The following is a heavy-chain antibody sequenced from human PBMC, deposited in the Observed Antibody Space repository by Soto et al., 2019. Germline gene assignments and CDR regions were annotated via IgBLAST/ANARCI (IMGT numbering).Heavy chain of an antibody. CDR2: VYYSGTT. J-gene: IGHJ4*02. Sequence: SETLSLTCSVSGGSVSDKTYYWSWIRQPPGKRLEWIGYVYYSGTTNYNPSLKSRVTIPVDLSKNRFSLRLSSVTTADTALYYCARTTAVPNTLRSRYFFDYWGQGTLVTVSS. CDR3: ARTTAVPNTLRSRYFFDY. V-gene: IGHV4-61*01. CDR1: GGSVSDKTYY. D-gene: IGHD4-17*01.